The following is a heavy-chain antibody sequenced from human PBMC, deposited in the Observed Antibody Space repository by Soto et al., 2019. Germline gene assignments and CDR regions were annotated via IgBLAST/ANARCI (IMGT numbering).Heavy chain of an antibody. D-gene: IGHD3-3*01. Sequence: EVQLLESGGGLVQPGGSLRLSRAASGFSFSTYAMSWVRQAPGKGLEWVVGISASGDNSYYADSVKGRFTISRDNSKGTLYLQMNNLRAEDTAVYYCADGGEWSFNFVYWGQGTLVTVSS. V-gene: IGHV3-23*01. CDR3: ADGGEWSFNFVY. CDR2: ISASGDNS. J-gene: IGHJ4*02. CDR1: GFSFSTYA.